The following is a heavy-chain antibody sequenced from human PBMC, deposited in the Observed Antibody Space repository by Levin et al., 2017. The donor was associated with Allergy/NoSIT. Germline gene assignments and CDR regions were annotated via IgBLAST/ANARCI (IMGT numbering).Heavy chain of an antibody. CDR3: ARGEYSYGYDY. CDR2: INHSGST. CDR1: GGSFSGYY. V-gene: IGHV4-34*01. Sequence: LSQTLSLTCAVYGGSFSGYYWSWIRQPPGKGLEWIGEINHSGSTNYNPSLKSRVTISVDTSKNQFSLKLSSVTAADTAVYYCARGEYSYGYDYWGQGTLVTVSS. D-gene: IGHD5-18*01. J-gene: IGHJ4*02.